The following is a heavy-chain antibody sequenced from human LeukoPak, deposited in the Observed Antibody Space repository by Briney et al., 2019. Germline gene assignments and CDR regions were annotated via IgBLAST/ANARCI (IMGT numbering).Heavy chain of an antibody. J-gene: IGHJ4*02. CDR1: GGSISSYY. D-gene: IGHD6-13*01. Sequence: SETLSLTCTVSGGSISSYYWSWIRQPPGKGLEWVGYIYYSGSTNYNPSLKSRVTISVDTSKNQFSLKLSSVTAADTAVYYCARHEGYSSSQPFGYWGQGTLVTVSS. CDR3: ARHEGYSSSQPFGY. V-gene: IGHV4-59*08. CDR2: IYYSGST.